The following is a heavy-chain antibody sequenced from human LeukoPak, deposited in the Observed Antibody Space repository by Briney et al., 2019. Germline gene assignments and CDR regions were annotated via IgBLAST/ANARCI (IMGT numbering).Heavy chain of an antibody. CDR3: ARDEGVPTNWRFDY. J-gene: IGHJ4*02. CDR2: IKQDGSDK. V-gene: IGHV3-7*01. CDR1: GFSFSVYW. Sequence: GGSLRLSCAASGFSFSVYWMSWVRQTPGKGLQWVANIKQDGSDKNYVDSVRGRLTISRDNAKNSLFLQMNGLRAEDTAIYYCARDEGVPTNWRFDYWGQGTLVTVSS. D-gene: IGHD3-10*01.